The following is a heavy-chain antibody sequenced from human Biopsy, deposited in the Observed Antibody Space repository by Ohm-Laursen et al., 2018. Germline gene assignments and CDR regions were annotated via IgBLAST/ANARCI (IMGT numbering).Heavy chain of an antibody. CDR3: ARGGSNYPDY. D-gene: IGHD3-16*01. Sequence: SVKVSCKASGYTFTDYYMYWVRQAPGQGLEWMGWINANSGDTNYAQKFQGRVAMTRDTSITTAYLELSSLRSDDTAVYYCARGGSNYPDYWGQGTLVTVSS. CDR1: GYTFTDYY. CDR2: INANSGDT. J-gene: IGHJ4*02. V-gene: IGHV1-2*02.